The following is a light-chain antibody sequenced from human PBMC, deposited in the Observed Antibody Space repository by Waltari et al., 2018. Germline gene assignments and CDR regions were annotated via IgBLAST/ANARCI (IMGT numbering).Light chain of an antibody. CDR2: GAS. Sequence: DIQMTQSPSSLSASVGDRVTITCRASQSINRYLNCYQKKPGKAPNVLIYGASNLQGGVPSRFRGSGSGTDFTLTITRLQPEDFATYYCQQSDDDTWTFGQGTKVEIK. V-gene: IGKV1-39*01. J-gene: IGKJ1*01. CDR1: QSINRY. CDR3: QQSDDDTWT.